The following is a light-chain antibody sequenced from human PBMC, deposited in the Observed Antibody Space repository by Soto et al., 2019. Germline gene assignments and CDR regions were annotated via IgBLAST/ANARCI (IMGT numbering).Light chain of an antibody. Sequence: EIVLTQSPGTLSLSPGERATVSCRASQSVGGSSLAWYQQRPGQAPRLLMYGASSRATGIPDRFSGSGSGTDFTLTISRLEPEDFAVYYCQQYGSSPPITFGQGTRLEI. CDR2: GAS. CDR1: QSVGGSS. CDR3: QQYGSSPPIT. J-gene: IGKJ5*01. V-gene: IGKV3-20*01.